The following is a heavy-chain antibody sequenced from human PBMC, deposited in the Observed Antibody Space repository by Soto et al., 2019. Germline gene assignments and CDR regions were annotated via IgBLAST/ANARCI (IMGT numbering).Heavy chain of an antibody. CDR3: ARGNYYYYGMDV. Sequence: PSETLSLTCPIYGGSFSGYYWSWIRQPPGKGLEWIGEINHSGNTNYNPSLKSRVTISVDTSNNQFSLKLNSVTAADTAVYYCARGNYYYYGMDVWGQGTTVTVSS. J-gene: IGHJ6*02. V-gene: IGHV4-34*01. CDR1: GGSFSGYY. CDR2: INHSGNT.